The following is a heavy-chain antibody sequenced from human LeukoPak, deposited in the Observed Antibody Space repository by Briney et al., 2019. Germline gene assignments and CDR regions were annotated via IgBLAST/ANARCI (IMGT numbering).Heavy chain of an antibody. J-gene: IGHJ4*02. D-gene: IGHD1-26*01. CDR1: GGSISSSSYY. V-gene: IGHV4-39*01. CDR2: IYYSGST. Sequence: SETLSLTCTVSGGSISSSSYYWGWIRQPPGKGLEWIGSIYYSGSTYYNPSLKSRVTISVDTSKNQFSLKLSSVTAADTAVYYCARHVGGSYDFDYWGQGTLVTVSS. CDR3: ARHVGGSYDFDY.